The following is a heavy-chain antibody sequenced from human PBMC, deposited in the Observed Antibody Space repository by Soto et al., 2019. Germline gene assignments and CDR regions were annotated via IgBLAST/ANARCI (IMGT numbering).Heavy chain of an antibody. CDR1: GGTFSIYA. CDR2: IIPIFGTA. CDR3: ARATYPHNAFDI. Sequence: SVKVSCKASGGTFSIYAISCVLQAPGQGLEWMGGIIPIFGTANYAQKFQGRVTITADKSTSTAYMELSSLRSEDTAVYYCARATYPHNAFDIWGQGTMVTVSS. V-gene: IGHV1-69*06. J-gene: IGHJ3*02.